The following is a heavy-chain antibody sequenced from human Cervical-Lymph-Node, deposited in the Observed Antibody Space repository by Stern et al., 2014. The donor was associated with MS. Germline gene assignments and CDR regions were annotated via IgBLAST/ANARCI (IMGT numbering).Heavy chain of an antibody. CDR2: VNPSGGST. V-gene: IGHV1-46*01. J-gene: IGHJ4*02. Sequence: VQLVESGAEVKKPGASVKVSCKASGYTFTSNYMHWVRQAPGQGLEWMGIVNPSGGSTSYAQKVQGGVTMTRDTSTSTVYMEVSSLRSEDTAVYSCARDQGGGYNHFDYWGQGTLVTVSS. CDR1: GYTFTSNY. CDR3: ARDQGGGYNHFDY. D-gene: IGHD5-24*01.